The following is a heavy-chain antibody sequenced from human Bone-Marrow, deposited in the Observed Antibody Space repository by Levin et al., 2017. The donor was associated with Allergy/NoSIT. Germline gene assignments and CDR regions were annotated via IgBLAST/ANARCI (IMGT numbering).Heavy chain of an antibody. CDR2: IYSSGST. J-gene: IGHJ3*02. V-gene: IGHV4-4*07. Sequence: KPGGSLRLSCTVSGGSIQSYYWNWIRQAAGKGLEWIGQIYSSGSTNYNPSFNSRLTMSVDRSKKQFSMRLSSVTAADTAVYYCARTAARRDGAFDIWGQGRTVTVSS. D-gene: IGHD6-25*01. CDR1: GGSIQSYY. CDR3: ARTAARRDGAFDI.